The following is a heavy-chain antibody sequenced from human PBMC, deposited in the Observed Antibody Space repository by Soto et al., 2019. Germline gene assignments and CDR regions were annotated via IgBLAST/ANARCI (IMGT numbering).Heavy chain of an antibody. CDR3: ATYIGIVVVPF. V-gene: IGHV1-24*01. CDR2: FDPEDGET. CDR1: GGTFSSYA. J-gene: IGHJ6*02. D-gene: IGHD3-22*01. Sequence: GASVKVSCKASGGTFSSYAISWVRQAPGKGLEWMGGFDPEDGETIYAQKFQGRVTMTEDTSTDTAYMELSSLRSEDTAVYYCATYIGIVVVPFWGQGTTVTVSS.